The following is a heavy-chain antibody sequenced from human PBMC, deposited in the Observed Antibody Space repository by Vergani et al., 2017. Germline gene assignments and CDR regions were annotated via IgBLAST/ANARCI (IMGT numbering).Heavy chain of an antibody. V-gene: IGHV3-53*01. CDR3: AATDVDSSGYYFGY. CDR2: IYSGGSS. D-gene: IGHD3-22*01. Sequence: VQLVESGGGVVQPGGSLRLSCADPGFTLSSNYMSGVRQVPEKGLEWVSVIYSGGSSYYADSVKGRFTISRDNSKNTLYLQMNNLRAEDTAVYYCAATDVDSSGYYFGYWGQGTLVTVSS. CDR1: GFTLSSNY. J-gene: IGHJ4*02.